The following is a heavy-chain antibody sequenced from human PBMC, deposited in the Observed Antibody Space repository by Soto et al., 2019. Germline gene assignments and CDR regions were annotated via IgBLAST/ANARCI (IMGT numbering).Heavy chain of an antibody. CDR1: GGSISNYY. CDR2: IYSSGST. V-gene: IGHV4-4*08. J-gene: IGHJ6*02. CDR3: SRDVDFGEEDV. Sequence: SETLSLTCTVSGGSISNYYWNWIRQSPGKGLEWIGYIYSSGSTHYNPSLQNRVTISIDTSKNQVSLKLSSVTAADTAVYYCSRDVDFGEEDVWGQGTTVTVSS. D-gene: IGHD4-17*01.